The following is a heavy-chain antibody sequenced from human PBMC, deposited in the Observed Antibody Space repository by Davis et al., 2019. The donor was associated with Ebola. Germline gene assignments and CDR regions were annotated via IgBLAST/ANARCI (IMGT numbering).Heavy chain of an antibody. Sequence: GESLKISCAASGFTFRSYDMHWVRQATGKGLEWVSAIGAAGDTYYPVSVKGRFTISRENAKNSLYLQMNSLRAEDTAVYYCARAGFGSTWFDCWGQGTTVTVSS. CDR3: ARAGFGSTWFDC. CDR1: GFTFRSYD. D-gene: IGHD6-13*01. J-gene: IGHJ5*01. CDR2: IGAAGDT. V-gene: IGHV3-13*01.